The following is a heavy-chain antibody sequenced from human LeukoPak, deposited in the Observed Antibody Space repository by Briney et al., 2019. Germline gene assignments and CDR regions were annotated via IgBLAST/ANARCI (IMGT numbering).Heavy chain of an antibody. V-gene: IGHV1-58*02. Sequence: SVTVSFKASGFTFTISAMQWVRQARGQRLEWIGWIVVGSGNTNYAQKFQERVTITRDTSASTAYMELSSLRSEDTAVYYCARVFSWYGEYFLDYWGQGTLLTVST. J-gene: IGHJ4*02. D-gene: IGHD6-13*01. CDR1: GFTFTISA. CDR3: ARVFSWYGEYFLDY. CDR2: IVVGSGNT.